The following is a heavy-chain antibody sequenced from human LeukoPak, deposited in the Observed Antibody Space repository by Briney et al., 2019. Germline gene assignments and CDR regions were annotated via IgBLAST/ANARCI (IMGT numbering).Heavy chain of an antibody. Sequence: PGGSLRLSCSASGFTFNKFALHWVRQAPGKGLEYVSGINNDGGSTFYSDSVKGRFTISRDNAKETLYLRMTSLRSEDTGVYFCLKTSVTFGGLIRTDAFDVWGQGAMVTVSS. CDR2: INNDGGST. V-gene: IGHV3-64D*06. J-gene: IGHJ3*01. D-gene: IGHD3-16*01. CDR3: LKTSVTFGGLIRTDAFDV. CDR1: GFTFNKFA.